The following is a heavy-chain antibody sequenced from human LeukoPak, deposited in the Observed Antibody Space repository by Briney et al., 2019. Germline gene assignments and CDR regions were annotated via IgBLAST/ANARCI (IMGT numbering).Heavy chain of an antibody. CDR2: IYPGDSDT. CDR3: ARRRGDYYYYYGMDV. J-gene: IGHJ6*02. V-gene: IGHV5-51*01. Sequence: GESLKISCKGSGYSFTNYWIAWVRQMPGKGLEWMGIIYPGDSDTRYSPSFQGRVTISADKSTSTAHLQWSSLKASDTAMYYCARRRGDYYYYYGMDVWGQGTTVTVSS. CDR1: GYSFTNYW. D-gene: IGHD3-16*01.